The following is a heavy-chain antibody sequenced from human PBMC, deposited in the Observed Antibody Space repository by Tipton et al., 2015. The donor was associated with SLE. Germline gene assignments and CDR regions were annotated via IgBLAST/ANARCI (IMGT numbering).Heavy chain of an antibody. D-gene: IGHD5-12*01. V-gene: IGHV3-9*01. CDR1: GFTFDDYA. Sequence: RSLRLSCAASGFTFDDYAMHWVRQAPGKGLEWVSGMSWNSGSIGYADSVKGRFTISRDNAKNSLYLQMNSLRAEDTALYYCAKDMGGYSGYENGSSGWYGVDGFDYWGQGTLVTVSS. J-gene: IGHJ4*02. CDR3: AKDMGGYSGYENGSSGWYGVDGFDY. CDR2: MSWNSGSI.